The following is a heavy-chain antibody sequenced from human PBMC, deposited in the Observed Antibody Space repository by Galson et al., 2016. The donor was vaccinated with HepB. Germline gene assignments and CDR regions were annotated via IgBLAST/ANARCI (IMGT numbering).Heavy chain of an antibody. CDR1: GGSINISSYY. Sequence: SETLSLTCTVSGGSINISSYYWGWIRQPPGQGLEWIGSFYYSGNTYYNPSLKSRVTISADTSKNQFSLKLTSVTAADTATYYCARRPRSTGGVCYIEACGFGPWGQGILVTVSS. D-gene: IGHD2-8*02. CDR2: FYYSGNT. J-gene: IGHJ5*02. CDR3: ARRPRSTGGVCYIEACGFGP. V-gene: IGHV4-39*07.